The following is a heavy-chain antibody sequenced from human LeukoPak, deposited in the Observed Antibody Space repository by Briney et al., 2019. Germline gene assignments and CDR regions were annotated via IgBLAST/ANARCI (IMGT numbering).Heavy chain of an antibody. J-gene: IGHJ4*02. CDR2: IYYSGST. CDR1: GCSISSYY. D-gene: IGHD3-10*01. CDR3: ARLTNYGSGNYYNDY. V-gene: IGHV4-59*01. Sequence: SETLSLTCTVSGCSISSYYWSWIRQPPGKGLEWIGYIYYSGSTSYNPSLRSRVTISVDTSKNQFSLKLSSVTAADTAVYYGARLTNYGSGNYYNDYWGQGTLVTVSS.